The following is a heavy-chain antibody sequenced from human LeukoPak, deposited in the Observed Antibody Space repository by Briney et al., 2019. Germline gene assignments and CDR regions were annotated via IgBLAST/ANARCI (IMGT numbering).Heavy chain of an antibody. CDR3: ARYGCSSSCYGFDC. V-gene: IGHV3-7*05. J-gene: IGHJ4*02. D-gene: IGHD2-2*01. CDR2: IKPDGSEK. Sequence: PGESLRPSCAASGFSFSNYWMAWVRQAPGKGPEWVANIKPDGSEKYYVDSVKGRFTISRDNAKNSLSLQMGSLTAEDTAVYYCARYGCSSSCYGFDCWGQGTLVTVSS. CDR1: GFSFSNYW.